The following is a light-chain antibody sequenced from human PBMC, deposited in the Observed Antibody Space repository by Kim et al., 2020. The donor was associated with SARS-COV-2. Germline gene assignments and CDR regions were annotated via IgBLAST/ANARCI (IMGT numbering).Light chain of an antibody. CDR3: CSFAGSSSNWV. Sequence: ITISCTGTSSAIGSYDRVSWYRQDPGTAPKLIIYEVTKRTSGISDRFSGFKSGNTASLEIFGLQAEDEADYYCCSFAGSSSNWVFGGGTKVTVL. CDR1: SSAIGSYDR. V-gene: IGLV2-23*02. CDR2: EVT. J-gene: IGLJ3*02.